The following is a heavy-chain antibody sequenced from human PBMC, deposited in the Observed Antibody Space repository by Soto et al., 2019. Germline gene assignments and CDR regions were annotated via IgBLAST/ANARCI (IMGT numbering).Heavy chain of an antibody. V-gene: IGHV4-39*02. Sequence: ETLALTCTVSVASMSNRSLYWDGIRQYPGKGLEWIGTIYYIGNTYYHVSITRRVSLSMDPPQIHSVLKLDSVTDADTAVYFYASGTGDYRFIDQWGQGTVVTVSS. CDR1: VASMSNRSLY. CDR2: IYYIGNT. CDR3: ASGTGDYRFIDQ. J-gene: IGHJ4*02. D-gene: IGHD4-17*01.